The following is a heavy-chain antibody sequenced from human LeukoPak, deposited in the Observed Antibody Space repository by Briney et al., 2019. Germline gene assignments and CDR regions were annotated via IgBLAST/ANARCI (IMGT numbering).Heavy chain of an antibody. D-gene: IGHD2-2*01. CDR3: ARGGYCSSTSCYGTSFFDY. CDR1: GGSFSGYY. Sequence: SETLSLTCAVYGGSFSGYYWSWIRQPPGKGLEWIGEINHSGSTNYNPSLKSRVTISVDTSKNQFSLKLSSVTAADTAVYYCARGGYCSSTSCYGTSFFDYWDQGTLVTVSS. J-gene: IGHJ4*02. CDR2: INHSGST. V-gene: IGHV4-34*01.